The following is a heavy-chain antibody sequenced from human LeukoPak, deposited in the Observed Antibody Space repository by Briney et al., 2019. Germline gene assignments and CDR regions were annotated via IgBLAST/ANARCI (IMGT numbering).Heavy chain of an antibody. CDR1: GVSLTDYY. CDR3: ARIRCVSGPEICYNH. Sequence: SETLSLTCAVSGVSLTDYYWCSIRQSPGKGLEWIGEVSPDGYDKYNPSLKSRVSISVDRSENQLSLRLSSVTAADTAIYYCARIRCVSGPEICYNHWAQGSLVTVSS. CDR2: VSPDGYD. J-gene: IGHJ5*02. D-gene: IGHD2-8*01. V-gene: IGHV4-34*01.